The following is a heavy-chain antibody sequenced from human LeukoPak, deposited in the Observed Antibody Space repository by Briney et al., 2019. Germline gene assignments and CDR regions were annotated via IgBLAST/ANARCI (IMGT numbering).Heavy chain of an antibody. D-gene: IGHD3-22*01. CDR3: ARGYYDEEAFDI. CDR2: IYYSGST. J-gene: IGHJ3*02. V-gene: IGHV4-31*03. CDR1: GGSISSGGYY. Sequence: SQTLSLTCTVSGGSISSGGYYWSWIRQHPGKGLEWIGYIYYSGSTYYNPSLKSRVTISVDTSKNQFPLKLSSVTAADTAVYYCARGYYDEEAFDIWGQGTMVTVSS.